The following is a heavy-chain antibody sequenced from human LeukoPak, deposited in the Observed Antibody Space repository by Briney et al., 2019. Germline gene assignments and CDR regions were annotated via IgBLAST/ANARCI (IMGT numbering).Heavy chain of an antibody. Sequence: ALVKVSCKASGGTFSSYTISWVRQAPGQGLEWMGGIIPIFGTANYAQKFQGRVTITADESTSTAYMELSSLRSEDTAVYYCARGRPQTYCSGGSCYSDAFDIWGQGTMVTVSS. CDR3: ARGRPQTYCSGGSCYSDAFDI. D-gene: IGHD2-15*01. CDR1: GGTFSSYT. CDR2: IIPIFGTA. V-gene: IGHV1-69*01. J-gene: IGHJ3*02.